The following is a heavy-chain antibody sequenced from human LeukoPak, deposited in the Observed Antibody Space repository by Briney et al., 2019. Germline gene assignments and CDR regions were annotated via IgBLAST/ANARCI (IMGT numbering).Heavy chain of an antibody. Sequence: SETLSLTCTVSGGSISSYYWSWIRQPPGKGLEWIGYIYYSGSTNYNPSLKSRVTISVDTSKNQFSLKLSSVTAADTAVYYCARGTGEGGQWPVQTIHFDYWGQGTLVTVSS. CDR2: IYYSGST. CDR1: GGSISSYY. J-gene: IGHJ4*02. CDR3: ARGTGEGGQWPVQTIHFDY. V-gene: IGHV4-59*01. D-gene: IGHD6-19*01.